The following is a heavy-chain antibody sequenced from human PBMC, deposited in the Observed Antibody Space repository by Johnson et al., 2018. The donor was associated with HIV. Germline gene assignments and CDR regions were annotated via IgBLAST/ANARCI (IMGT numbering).Heavy chain of an antibody. V-gene: IGHV3-13*01. CDR1: RFTFSTYG. CDR3: AKSTRGNWGSCFDI. D-gene: IGHD7-27*01. CDR2: IGTAGDT. J-gene: IGHJ3*02. Sequence: VQLVESGGGVVQPGRSLRLSCAASRFTFSTYGMHWVRQATGKGLEWVSAIGTAGDTYYPGSVKGRFTISRDNAKNSLYLQMNSLRAEDTAVYYCAKSTRGNWGSCFDIWGQGTMVTVSS.